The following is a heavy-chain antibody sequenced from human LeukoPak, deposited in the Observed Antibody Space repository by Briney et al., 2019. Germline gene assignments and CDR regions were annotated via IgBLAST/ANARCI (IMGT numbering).Heavy chain of an antibody. V-gene: IGHV3-23*01. CDR3: ATYRQVLLPFES. Sequence: GGSLRLSCAASGFTFSTFAMIWVRQPPGKGLEWVSSIFPSGGEIHYADSVGGRFTISRDNSKSTLSLQMNSLRAEDTAIYYCATYRQVLLPFESWGQGTLVTVSS. CDR1: GFTFSTFA. D-gene: IGHD2-8*02. J-gene: IGHJ4*02. CDR2: IFPSGGEI.